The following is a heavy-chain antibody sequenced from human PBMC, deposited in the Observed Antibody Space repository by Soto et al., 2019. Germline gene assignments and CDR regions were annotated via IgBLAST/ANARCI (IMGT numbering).Heavy chain of an antibody. D-gene: IGHD6-13*01. CDR3: ALPNRQYSSSWYVDY. CDR1: GFTFSSYW. V-gene: IGHV3-7*01. Sequence: GGSLRLSGAASGFTFSSYWMSWVRQAPGKGLEWVANIKQDGSEKYYVDSVKGRFTISRDNAKNSLYLQMNSLRAEDTAVYYCALPNRQYSSSWYVDYWGQGTLVTVSS. CDR2: IKQDGSEK. J-gene: IGHJ4*02.